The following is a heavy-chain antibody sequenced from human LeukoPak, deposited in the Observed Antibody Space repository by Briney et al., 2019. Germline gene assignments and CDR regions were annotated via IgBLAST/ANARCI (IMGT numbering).Heavy chain of an antibody. V-gene: IGHV1-69*06. CDR1: GGTFSSYA. Sequence: SVKVSCKASGGTFSSYAISWVRQAPGQGLEWMGGIIPIFGTANYAQKFQGRVTITADKSTSTAYMELSSLRSEDTAVYYCARDAYYYGSGSYYKAPFDYWGQGTLVTVSS. CDR3: ARDAYYYGSGSYYKAPFDY. D-gene: IGHD3-10*01. J-gene: IGHJ4*02. CDR2: IIPIFGTA.